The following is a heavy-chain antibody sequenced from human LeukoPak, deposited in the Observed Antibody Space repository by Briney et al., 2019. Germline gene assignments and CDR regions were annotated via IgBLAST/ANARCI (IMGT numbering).Heavy chain of an antibody. V-gene: IGHV4-59*08. CDR1: GGSISSLY. D-gene: IGHD6-6*01. CDR2: IYYTGST. CDR3: ARHRAYSSSSPFDY. Sequence: PSQTLSLTCSVAGGSISSLYCGWIRQPPGEGLGWIGYIYYTGSTNYNPSLKSRVTMFVDMSKNQFSLRLSSVTAADTAVYYCARHRAYSSSSPFDYWGQGTLVTVSS. J-gene: IGHJ4*02.